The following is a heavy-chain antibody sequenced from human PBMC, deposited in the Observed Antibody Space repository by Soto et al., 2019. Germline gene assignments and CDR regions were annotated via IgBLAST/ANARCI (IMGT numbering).Heavy chain of an antibody. CDR3: AKTLYTLLWFGPRSRPDAFDI. Sequence: EVQLLESGGGLVQPGGSLRLSCAASGFTFSSYAMSWVRQAPGKGLEWVSAISGSGGSTYYADSVKGRFTISRDNSKNPLYLQMNSLRAEDTAVYYCAKTLYTLLWFGPRSRPDAFDIWGQGTMVTVSS. V-gene: IGHV3-23*01. CDR2: ISGSGGST. J-gene: IGHJ3*02. CDR1: GFTFSSYA. D-gene: IGHD3-10*01.